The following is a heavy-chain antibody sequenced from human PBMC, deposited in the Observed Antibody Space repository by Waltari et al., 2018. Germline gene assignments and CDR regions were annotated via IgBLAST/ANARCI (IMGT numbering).Heavy chain of an antibody. V-gene: IGHV3-23*01. J-gene: IGHJ4*02. CDR3: AKDRDGSSLTLYYFDH. CDR1: GFTFSSYG. Sequence: EVQLLESGGGLVQPGGSLRLSCVASGFTFSSYGMSWVRQGAGKGLEWVSSVSGSGDNTDYADSVKGRFTISRDNSKNTFYLQMNSLRVDDTAVYYCAKDRDGSSLTLYYFDHWSQGALVTVSS. D-gene: IGHD1-26*01. CDR2: VSGSGDNT.